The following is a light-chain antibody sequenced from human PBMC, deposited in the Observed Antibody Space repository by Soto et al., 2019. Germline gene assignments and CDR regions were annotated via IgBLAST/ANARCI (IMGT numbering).Light chain of an antibody. J-gene: IGKJ2*01. CDR1: QSVSSY. V-gene: IGKV3-11*01. Sequence: EIVLTQSPATLSLSPGERATLSCRASQSVSSYLAWYPQKPGQAPRLLIYDASNRATGIPARFSGSGSGTDFTLTISRLEPEDCAVYYCQQRSNWPPYTFGQGTKLEIK. CDR2: DAS. CDR3: QQRSNWPPYT.